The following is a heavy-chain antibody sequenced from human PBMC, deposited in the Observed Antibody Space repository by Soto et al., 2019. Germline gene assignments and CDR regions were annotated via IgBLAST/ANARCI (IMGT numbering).Heavy chain of an antibody. CDR2: ISYDGRNK. J-gene: IGHJ6*02. D-gene: IGHD1-26*01. Sequence: LRLSCVASDFSFRNYGMHWVRQAPGKGLEWVADISYDGRNKYYAESVKGRFTISRDNSKNTLYLQMNSLRTEDTAVYYCAKDWRWEQQIYGMNVWGQGTTVTVSS. CDR3: AKDWRWEQQIYGMNV. V-gene: IGHV3-30*18. CDR1: DFSFRNYG.